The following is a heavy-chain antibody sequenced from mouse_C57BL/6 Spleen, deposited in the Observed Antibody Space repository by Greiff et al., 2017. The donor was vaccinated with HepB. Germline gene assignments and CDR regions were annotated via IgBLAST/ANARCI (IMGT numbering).Heavy chain of an antibody. CDR1: GYTFTDYY. V-gene: IGHV1-76*01. Sequence: VQLQQSGAELVRPGASVKLSCKASGYTFTDYYINWVKQRPGQGLEWIARIYPGSGNTYYNEKFKGKATLTAEKSSSTAYMQLSSLTSEDSAVYFCARRDYDGWFAYWGQGTLVTVSA. CDR3: ARRDYDGWFAY. J-gene: IGHJ3*01. CDR2: IYPGSGNT. D-gene: IGHD2-4*01.